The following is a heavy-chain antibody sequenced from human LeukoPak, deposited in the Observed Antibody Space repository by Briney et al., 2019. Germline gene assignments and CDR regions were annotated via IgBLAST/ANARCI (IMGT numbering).Heavy chain of an antibody. D-gene: IGHD6-19*01. CDR2: ISPYNGKT. V-gene: IGHV1-18*01. CDR1: GYPFTNYG. J-gene: IGHJ4*02. Sequence: GASVKVSCKASGYPFTNYGINWVRQAPGQGLEWMGWISPYNGKTDYIQTLLGRVTMTTDTSTSTAYMELRSLRSDDTAVYYCARGSAVAGIGYWGQGTLVIVSS. CDR3: ARGSAVAGIGY.